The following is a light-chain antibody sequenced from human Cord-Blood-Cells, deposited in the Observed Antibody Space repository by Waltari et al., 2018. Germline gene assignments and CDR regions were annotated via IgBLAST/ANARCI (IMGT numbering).Light chain of an antibody. V-gene: IGLV2-14*03. J-gene: IGLJ1*01. CDR1: RSDVGGYNY. CDR2: DVS. CDR3: SSYTSSSNYV. Sequence: QSALTQPAYVSGSPGQSITISCTGTRSDVGGYNYVSWYQQHPGKAPKLMIYDVSNRPSGVSNRFSGSKSGNTASLTISGLQAEDEADYYCSSYTSSSNYVFGTGTKVTVL.